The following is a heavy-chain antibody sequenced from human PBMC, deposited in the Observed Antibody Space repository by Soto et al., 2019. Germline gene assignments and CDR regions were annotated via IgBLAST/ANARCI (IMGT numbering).Heavy chain of an antibody. CDR3: ARESRDFYYYYLDI. CDR2: IYYTGST. V-gene: IGHV4-31*03. CDR1: GGSLSSGVYY. J-gene: IGHJ6*03. Sequence: PSETLSLTCPVSGGSLSSGVYYWSWIRQHPGKGLEWIGYIYYTGSTYYNPSLKSRVTISVDTSKNQFSLQLSSVTAADSAVYYCARESRDFYYYYLDIWGKGTTVTVSS.